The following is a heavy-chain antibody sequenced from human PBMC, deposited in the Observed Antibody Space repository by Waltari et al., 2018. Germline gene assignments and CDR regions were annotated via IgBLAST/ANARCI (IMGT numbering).Heavy chain of an antibody. V-gene: IGHV3-48*01. CDR2: LGRRPVDI. CDR3: ARDAQFESSGYDYFFDH. CDR1: GFLVLSYR. Sequence: EVHLVDSGGDLIQPGGSLRLSCEASGFLVLSYRMIWVGQAPGKGLEWVAHLGRRPVDIRYALSVLGRFTISSDKAKNSVYLQMDNLRGEDTAVYFCARDAQFESSGYDYFFDHWGRGTLVTVSS. J-gene: IGHJ4*02. D-gene: IGHD3-22*01.